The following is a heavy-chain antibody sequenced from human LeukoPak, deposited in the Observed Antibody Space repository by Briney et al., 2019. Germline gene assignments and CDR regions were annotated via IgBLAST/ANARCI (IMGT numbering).Heavy chain of an antibody. D-gene: IGHD6-13*01. CDR3: ATDTSIAAAGLDY. Sequence: ARSLTLSCAASGFTFSSYAMHWVRQAPGKGLEWVAVISYDGSNKYYADPVNNRLATSTDNSTNTLYLQMHSLRAEATAVYYCATDTSIAAAGLDYWGQATLVTVSS. CDR2: ISYDGSNK. V-gene: IGHV3-30*09. J-gene: IGHJ4*02. CDR1: GFTFSSYA.